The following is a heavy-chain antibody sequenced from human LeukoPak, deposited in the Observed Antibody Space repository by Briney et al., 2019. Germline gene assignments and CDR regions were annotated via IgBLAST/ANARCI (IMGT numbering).Heavy chain of an antibody. D-gene: IGHD2-15*01. CDR2: IYYSGNT. CDR1: GGSISSSSYY. Sequence: SETLSLTCTVSGGSISSSSYYWGWIRQPPGKGLEWIGSIYYSGNTYYNPSLKSRVTISVDTSKNQFSLKLTSVTAADTAVYYCARRVVVVVAASGYTFDIWGQGTMVTVSS. V-gene: IGHV4-39*01. CDR3: ARRVVVVVAASGYTFDI. J-gene: IGHJ3*02.